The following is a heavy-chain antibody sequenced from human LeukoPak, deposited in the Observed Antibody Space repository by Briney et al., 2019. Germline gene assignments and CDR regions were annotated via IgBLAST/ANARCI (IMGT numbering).Heavy chain of an antibody. J-gene: IGHJ5*02. V-gene: IGHV3-53*01. CDR1: GVTVSSNY. CDR2: IYTGGST. CDR3: ARADCSSSTCYLRSSWFDP. D-gene: IGHD2/OR15-2a*01. Sequence: PGGSLRLSCAASGVTVSSNYMTWARQAPGKGLEWVSVIYTGGSTYYADSVKGRFTISGDNAKNSLYLQMNSLSAEDTAVYYCARADCSSSTCYLRSSWFDPWGQGTLVTVSS.